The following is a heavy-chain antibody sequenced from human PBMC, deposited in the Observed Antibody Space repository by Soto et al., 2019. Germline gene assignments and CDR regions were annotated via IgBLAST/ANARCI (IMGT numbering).Heavy chain of an antibody. Sequence: GGSLRLSCAASGFTFSSYAMHWVRQAPGKGLDWVAVISYDGNNKYYADSVKGRFTISRDNSKNTLYLQMNSLRAEDTAVYHCARGPSSLTRFDYWGQGTLVTVSS. V-gene: IGHV3-30-3*01. CDR1: GFTFSSYA. D-gene: IGHD2-2*01. CDR2: ISYDGNNK. CDR3: ARGPSSLTRFDY. J-gene: IGHJ4*02.